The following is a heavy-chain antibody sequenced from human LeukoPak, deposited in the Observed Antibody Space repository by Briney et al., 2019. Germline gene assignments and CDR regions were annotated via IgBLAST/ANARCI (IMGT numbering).Heavy chain of an antibody. Sequence: PGGSLRLSCAASGFTVSSNYMSWVRQAPGKGLEYVSAISSNGGSTYYADSVKGRFTISRDNSKNTLYLQMSSLRAEDTAVYYCVTMVRGVIDYWGQGTLVTVSS. D-gene: IGHD3-10*01. J-gene: IGHJ4*02. V-gene: IGHV3-64D*09. CDR3: VTMVRGVIDY. CDR1: GFTVSSNY. CDR2: ISSNGGST.